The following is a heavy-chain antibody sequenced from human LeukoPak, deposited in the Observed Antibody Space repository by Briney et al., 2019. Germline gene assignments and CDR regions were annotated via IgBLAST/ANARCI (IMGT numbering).Heavy chain of an antibody. CDR2: ISSSSNVI. Sequence: GGSLRLSCAASGFSFSTHSMNWVRQAPGKGLKWVSYISSSSNVIYYGDSVKGRFTVSRDNAQNSLYLQMNSLRAEDTAVYYCVKDRFGDFAGDFWGQGTLVAVSS. V-gene: IGHV3-21*05. CDR3: VKDRFGDFAGDF. CDR1: GFSFSTHS. J-gene: IGHJ4*02. D-gene: IGHD4-17*01.